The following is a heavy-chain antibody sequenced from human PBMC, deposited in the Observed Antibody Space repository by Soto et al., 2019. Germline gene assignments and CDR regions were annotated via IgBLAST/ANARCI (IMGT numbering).Heavy chain of an antibody. D-gene: IGHD2-15*01. CDR1: GFTFDDYA. CDR3: AKGRDCSGGSCYSGGGWYFDY. CDR2: IRWNSGSI. Sequence: EVQLVESGGGLVQPGRSLRLSCAASGFTFDDYAMHWVRQAPGKGLEWVSGIRWNSGSIGYADSVKGRFTISRDNAKNSLYLQMNSLRAEDTALYYCAKGRDCSGGSCYSGGGWYFDYWGQGTLVTVSS. V-gene: IGHV3-9*01. J-gene: IGHJ4*02.